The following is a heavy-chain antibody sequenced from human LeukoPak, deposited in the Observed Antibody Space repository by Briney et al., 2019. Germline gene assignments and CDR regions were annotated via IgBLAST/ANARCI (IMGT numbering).Heavy chain of an antibody. V-gene: IGHV4-38-2*02. CDR2: IYHSGST. CDR1: GYSISSGYY. Sequence: SETLSLTRTVSGYSISSGYYWGWIRQPPGKGLEWIGSIYHSGSTYYNPSLKSRVTISVDTSKNQFSLKLSSVTAADTAVYYCARRGRYFDWLLSLEGAFDIWGQGTMVTVSS. J-gene: IGHJ3*02. CDR3: ARRGRYFDWLLSLEGAFDI. D-gene: IGHD3-9*01.